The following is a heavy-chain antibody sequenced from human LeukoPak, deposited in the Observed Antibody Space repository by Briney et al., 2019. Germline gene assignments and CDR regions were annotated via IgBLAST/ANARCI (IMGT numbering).Heavy chain of an antibody. CDR1: GYTFTSYG. J-gene: IGHJ6*02. D-gene: IGHD6-13*01. CDR2: ISAYNGNT. Sequence: ASVKVSCKASGYTFTSYGISWVRQAPGQGLEWMGWISAYNGNTNYAQKLQGRVTMTTDTSTSTAYMELRSLRSDDTAVYYCARRGSSWSYYYGMDVWGQGTTVTVSS. V-gene: IGHV1-18*01. CDR3: ARRGSSWSYYYGMDV.